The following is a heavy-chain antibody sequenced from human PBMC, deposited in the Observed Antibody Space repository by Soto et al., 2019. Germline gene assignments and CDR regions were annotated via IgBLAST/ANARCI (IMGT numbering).Heavy chain of an antibody. D-gene: IGHD6-6*01. CDR1: GFTFSDYA. V-gene: IGHV3-30*18. J-gene: IGHJ4*02. Sequence: VQLVESGGGVVQPGRSLRLSCAASGFTFSDYAMHWVRQAPGKGLEWVAVVSHDGRNTHYADSVKGRFTISRDSSKNTVSLEMTSLRAEDTAVYSCSNGGPPLLVTSDFNYWGQGALVTVSS. CDR3: SNGGPPLLVTSDFNY. CDR2: VSHDGRNT.